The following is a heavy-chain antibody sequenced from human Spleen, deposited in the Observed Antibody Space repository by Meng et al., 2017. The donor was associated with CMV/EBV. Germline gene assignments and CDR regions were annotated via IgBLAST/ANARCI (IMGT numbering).Heavy chain of an antibody. CDR2: MNPNNHKT. Sequence: ASVKVSCKASGYTFTSYDIIWVRQAPGQGLEWMGWMNPNNHKTTYAQRFEGRLTMTTDTSLNTAYMELSSLRSEDTAFYYCARARNWFDPWGQGTLVTVS. V-gene: IGHV1-8*01. CDR1: GYTFTSYD. J-gene: IGHJ5*02. CDR3: ARARNWFDP.